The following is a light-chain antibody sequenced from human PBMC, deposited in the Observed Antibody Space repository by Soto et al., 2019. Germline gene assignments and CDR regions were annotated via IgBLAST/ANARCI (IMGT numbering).Light chain of an antibody. CDR2: GAS. CDR3: HQYGSSPQA. J-gene: IGKJ3*01. CDR1: QSVTRSF. V-gene: IGKV3-20*01. Sequence: EIVLTQSPGPLSLSPGERVTLSCRASQSVTRSFLAWYQQKPGQAPRLLIYGASSRATGIPDRFSGSGSGTDFTLTISRLEPEDFAVYYCHQYGSSPQAFGPGTKVDIK.